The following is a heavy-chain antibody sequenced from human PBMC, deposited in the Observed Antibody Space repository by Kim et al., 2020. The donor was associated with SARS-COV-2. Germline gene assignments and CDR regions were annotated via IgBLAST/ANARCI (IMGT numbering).Heavy chain of an antibody. CDR1: GYTFTDHT. V-gene: IGHV1-3*01. CDR3: ARSRPGPISMIRGVIPRPFDP. J-gene: IGHJ5*02. D-gene: IGHD3-10*01. CDR2: INAGNGNT. Sequence: ASVKVSCKASGYTFTDHTIYWVRQAPGQRLGWMGWINAGNGNTKYSQKLQGRVTITRDTSANTAYMQLSSLRPEDTALYYCARSRPGPISMIRGVIPRPFDPWGQGTLVTVSS.